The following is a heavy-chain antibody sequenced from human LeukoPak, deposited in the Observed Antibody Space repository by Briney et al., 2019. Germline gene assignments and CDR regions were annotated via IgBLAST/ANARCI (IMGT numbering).Heavy chain of an antibody. J-gene: IGHJ6*02. CDR1: GFTFSSYN. CDR3: ARDDTAISMVSGVMSYSNGLDV. D-gene: IGHD3-10*01. CDR2: ISSSSSYM. Sequence: GGSLRLSCAASGFTFSSYNMNWVRQAPGKGLEWVSSISSSSSYMYYADSVKGRFTISRDNAKNSLYLQMNSLRAEDTAVYYCARDDTAISMVSGVMSYSNGLDVWGQGTTVTVSS. V-gene: IGHV3-21*01.